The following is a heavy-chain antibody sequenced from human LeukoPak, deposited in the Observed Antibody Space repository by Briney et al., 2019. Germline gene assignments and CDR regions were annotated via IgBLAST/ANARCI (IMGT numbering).Heavy chain of an antibody. CDR1: GGSISSGNYY. J-gene: IGHJ3*02. D-gene: IGHD6-19*01. Sequence: SETLSLTCTVSGGSISSGNYYWSWIRQPPGKGLEWIGYISYSGSTYYNPSLKSRVTISVDTSKNQFSLKLSSVTAADTAVYYCARGSGWNRGDAFDIWGQGTMVTVS. CDR2: ISYSGST. CDR3: ARGSGWNRGDAFDI. V-gene: IGHV4-30-4*08.